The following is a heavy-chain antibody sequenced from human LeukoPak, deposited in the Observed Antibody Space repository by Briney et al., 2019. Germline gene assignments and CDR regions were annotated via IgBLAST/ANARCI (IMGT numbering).Heavy chain of an antibody. CDR3: AKSISAYYDILTGYND. V-gene: IGHV3-23*01. CDR2: ISGSGGST. J-gene: IGHJ4*02. Sequence: PGGSLRLSCAASGFTFSSYATSWVRQAPGKGLEWVSAISGSGGSTYYADSVKGRFTISRDNSKNTLYLQMNSLRAEDTAVYYCAKSISAYYDILTGYNDWGQGTLVTVSS. CDR1: GFTFSSYA. D-gene: IGHD3-9*01.